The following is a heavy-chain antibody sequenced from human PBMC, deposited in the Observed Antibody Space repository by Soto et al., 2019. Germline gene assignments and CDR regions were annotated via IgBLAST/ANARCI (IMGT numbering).Heavy chain of an antibody. D-gene: IGHD6-13*01. CDR2: ISGSGGST. J-gene: IGHJ4*02. V-gene: IGHV3-23*01. Sequence: GGSLRLSCAASGFTFSSYAMSWVRQAPGKGLEWVSAISGSGGSTYYADSVKGRFTISRDNSKNTLCLQMNSLRAEDTAVYYCAKDLGLAAAGTPSDYWGQGTLVTVSS. CDR3: AKDLGLAAAGTPSDY. CDR1: GFTFSSYA.